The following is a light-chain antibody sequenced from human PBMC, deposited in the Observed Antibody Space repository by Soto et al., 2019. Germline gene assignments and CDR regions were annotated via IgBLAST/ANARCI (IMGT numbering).Light chain of an antibody. J-gene: IGKJ4*01. CDR2: SAS. Sequence: DIQMTQSPPSLSASVGDSVTIVCRATENIDSYLNWYQQKPGSAPTLIVYSASALQSGVPSRFSGSVSGTTFTLTITSLQPEDVSLYFCQQTYRAPYSFGGGT. V-gene: IGKV1-39*01. CDR1: ENIDSY. CDR3: QQTYRAPYS.